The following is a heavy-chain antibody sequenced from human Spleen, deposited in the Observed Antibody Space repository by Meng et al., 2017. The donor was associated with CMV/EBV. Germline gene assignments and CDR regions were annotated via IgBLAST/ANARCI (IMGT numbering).Heavy chain of an antibody. J-gene: IGHJ4*02. Sequence: GESLKISCAASGFTFSSYSMNWVRQAPGKGLEWVAVISYDGSNKYYADSVKGRFTISRENSKNTLYLQMNSLRAEDTAVYYCARGGGSYSRRGFDYWGQGALVTVSS. V-gene: IGHV3-30*03. CDR2: ISYDGSNK. CDR3: ARGGGSYSRRGFDY. D-gene: IGHD4-11*01. CDR1: GFTFSSYS.